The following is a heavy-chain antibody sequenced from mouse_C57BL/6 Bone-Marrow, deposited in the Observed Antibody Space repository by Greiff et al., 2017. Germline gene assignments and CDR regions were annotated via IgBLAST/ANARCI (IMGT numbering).Heavy chain of an antibody. CDR3: ARLGYGSEAMDY. D-gene: IGHD1-1*01. J-gene: IGHJ4*01. Sequence: EVMLVESGGDLVKPGGSLKLSCAASGFTFSSYGMSWVRQTPDKRLEWVATISSDGSYTYYPDSVKGRFTISRDNAKNTLYLQMSSLKSEDTAMYYCARLGYGSEAMDYWGQGTSVTVSS. CDR1: GFTFSSYG. V-gene: IGHV5-6*01. CDR2: ISSDGSYT.